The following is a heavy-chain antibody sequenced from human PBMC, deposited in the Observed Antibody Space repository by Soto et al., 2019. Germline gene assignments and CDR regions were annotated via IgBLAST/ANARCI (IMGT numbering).Heavy chain of an antibody. D-gene: IGHD3-10*01. V-gene: IGHV3-23*01. J-gene: IGHJ4*02. CDR1: GFTFNSYA. CDR2: ISGSGGST. CDR3: AKALDYYGSSNGDY. Sequence: XGSLRLSCAASGFTFNSYAMSWVRQAPGKGLDWVSIISGSGGSTFYADSVKGRFTLSRDNSKNTLYLQMNSLRAEDTALYYCAKALDYYGSSNGDYWGQGTLVTVSS.